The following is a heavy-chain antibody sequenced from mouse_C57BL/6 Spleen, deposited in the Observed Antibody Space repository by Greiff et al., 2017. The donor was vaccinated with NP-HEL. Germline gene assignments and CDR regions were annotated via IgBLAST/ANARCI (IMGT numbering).Heavy chain of an antibody. D-gene: IGHD2-1*01. CDR1: GFSLTSYG. CDR3: ARNNEGNKGWFAY. J-gene: IGHJ3*01. V-gene: IGHV2-2*01. CDR2: IWSGGST. Sequence: VQLQQSGPGLVQPSQSLSITCTVSGFSLTSYGVHWVRQSPGTGLEWLGVIWSGGSTDYNAAFISRLSISKDNSKSQVFFKMNSMQADDTAIYYCARNNEGNKGWFAYWGQGTLVTVSA.